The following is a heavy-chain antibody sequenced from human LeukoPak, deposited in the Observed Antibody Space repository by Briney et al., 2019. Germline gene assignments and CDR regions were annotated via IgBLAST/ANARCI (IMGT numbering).Heavy chain of an antibody. V-gene: IGHV3-53*01. CDR3: ARGGGGGNPFDY. Sequence: GGSLRLSCAVSGFTVSNNYMSWVRQAPGKGLAWVSVIYSDGSTYYADSVKGRFTISRDNSKNTLYLQMNSLRADDTAVYYCARGGGGGNPFDYWGQGTLVTASS. D-gene: IGHD4-23*01. CDR1: GFTVSNNY. CDR2: IYSDGST. J-gene: IGHJ4*02.